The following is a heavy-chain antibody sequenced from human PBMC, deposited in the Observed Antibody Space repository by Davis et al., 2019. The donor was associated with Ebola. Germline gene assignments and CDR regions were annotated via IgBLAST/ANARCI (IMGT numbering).Heavy chain of an antibody. D-gene: IGHD3/OR15-3a*01. V-gene: IGHV3-9*01. CDR3: VKDLAPDFWTGYYLDH. J-gene: IGHJ4*02. CDR2: ISWNGGSI. CDR1: GFTFDDYS. Sequence: SLKISCAASGFTFDDYSIHWVRQAPGKGLEWVSGISWNGGSIGYADSVKGRFTISRDNAKNSLYLQMNSLRVEDTALYYCVKDLAPDFWTGYYLDHWGQGTLATVSS.